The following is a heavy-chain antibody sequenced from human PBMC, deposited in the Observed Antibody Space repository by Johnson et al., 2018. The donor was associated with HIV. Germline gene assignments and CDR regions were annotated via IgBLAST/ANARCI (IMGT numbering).Heavy chain of an antibody. CDR1: GITFSDYY. V-gene: IGHV3-11*04. J-gene: IGHJ3*02. CDR3: AKDRGYSGSPPDAFDI. D-gene: IGHD1-26*01. Sequence: QVQLVESGGGLVKPGGSLRLSCAASGITFSDYYMSWIRQAPGKGLEWVSYISSSGNTIYYADSVKGRVTISRDNAKKSLYLQMNSLRAEDTAVYYCAKDRGYSGSPPDAFDIWGQGTMVTVSS. CDR2: ISSSGNTI.